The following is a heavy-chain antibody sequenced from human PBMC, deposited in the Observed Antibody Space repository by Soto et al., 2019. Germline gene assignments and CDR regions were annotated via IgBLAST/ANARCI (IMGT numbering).Heavy chain of an antibody. Sequence: ASVKVSCKASGYAFTGYYMHWVRQAPGQGLEWMGWINPNSGGTNYAQKFQGWVTMTRDTSISTAYMELSRLRSDVTAVYYCAIGYSYGFGFDYWGQGTLVTVSS. CDR2: INPNSGGT. CDR3: AIGYSYGFGFDY. J-gene: IGHJ4*02. V-gene: IGHV1-2*04. D-gene: IGHD5-18*01. CDR1: GYAFTGYY.